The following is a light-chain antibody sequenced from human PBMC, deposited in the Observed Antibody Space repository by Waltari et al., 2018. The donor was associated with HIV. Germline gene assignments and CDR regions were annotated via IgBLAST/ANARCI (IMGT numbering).Light chain of an antibody. J-gene: IGLJ3*02. CDR2: EVY. Sequence: SALTQPASVSGSPGQSITISCTGPASDMTTFNFVSWYQQSPGRAPKLILFEVYFLPSWCSDRFSGTKSGDTASLTIAALRAEDEGDYFCSSYSTRCFVLFGGGTKVTVL. CDR3: SSYSTRCFVL. CDR1: ASDMTTFNF. V-gene: IGLV2-14*01.